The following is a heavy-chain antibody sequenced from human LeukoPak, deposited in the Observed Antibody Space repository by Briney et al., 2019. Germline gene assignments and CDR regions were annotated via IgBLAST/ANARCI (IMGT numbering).Heavy chain of an antibody. CDR1: GFTFDDYA. Sequence: GGSLRLSCAASGFTFDDYAMHWVRQAPGKGLEWVSGISWNSGSIGYADSVKGRFTISRDNAKNSLYLQMNSLRAEDTAVYYCVRDGEGAAISVNYWFDPWGQGTLVTVSS. CDR2: ISWNSGSI. CDR3: VRDGEGAAISVNYWFDP. V-gene: IGHV3-9*01. J-gene: IGHJ5*02. D-gene: IGHD2-2*02.